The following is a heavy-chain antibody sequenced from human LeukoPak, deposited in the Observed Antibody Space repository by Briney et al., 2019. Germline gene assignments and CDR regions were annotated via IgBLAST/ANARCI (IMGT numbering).Heavy chain of an antibody. CDR3: ARGRIQLWSGNYYYGMGV. J-gene: IGHJ6*04. CDR2: INHSGST. D-gene: IGHD5-18*01. CDR1: GGSFSVYY. Sequence: SETLSLTFAVSGGSFSVYYWSWIRQPPGKGLEWIGDINHSGSTNYNPSLKRLVTISVDTSKNQLSLKRSSVTAADTAVYYCARGRIQLWSGNYYYGMGVWGKGTTVTVSS. V-gene: IGHV4-34*01.